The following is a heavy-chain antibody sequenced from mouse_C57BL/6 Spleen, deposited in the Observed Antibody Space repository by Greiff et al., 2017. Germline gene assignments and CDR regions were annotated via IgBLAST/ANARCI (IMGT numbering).Heavy chain of an antibody. CDR3: ARLTTVVARGFDY. D-gene: IGHD1-1*01. CDR2: INPNNGGT. Sequence: VQLQQSGPELVKPGASVKMSCKASGYTFTDYNMHWVKQSHGKSLEWIGYINPNNGGTSYNQKFKGKATLTVNKSSSTAYMELRSLTSEDSAVYYCARLTTVVARGFDYWGQGTTLTVSS. CDR1: GYTFTDYN. J-gene: IGHJ2*01. V-gene: IGHV1-22*01.